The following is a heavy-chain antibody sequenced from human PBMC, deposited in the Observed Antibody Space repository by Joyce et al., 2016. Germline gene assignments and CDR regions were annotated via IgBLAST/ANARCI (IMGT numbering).Heavy chain of an antibody. D-gene: IGHD4-23*01. CDR2: ILYDGSKK. Sequence: VQLVESGGGVVQPGRSLRLSCAASGFSFGDKGMHWVRQAPGKGLEWVALILYDGSKKYYADAVNGRFTVSRDNSKSTLFLQMNSLRADDTAVYYCAKEVFYGANIDFWGQGTLVTVSS. J-gene: IGHJ4*02. CDR1: GFSFGDKG. CDR3: AKEVFYGANIDF. V-gene: IGHV3-30*18.